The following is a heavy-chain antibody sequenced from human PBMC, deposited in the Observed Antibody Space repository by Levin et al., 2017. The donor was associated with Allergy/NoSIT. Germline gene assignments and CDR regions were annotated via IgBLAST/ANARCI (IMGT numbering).Heavy chain of an antibody. V-gene: IGHV3-30*18. J-gene: IGHJ4*02. CDR2: ISYDGSNK. CDR3: AKTRGNYGDAPYFDY. D-gene: IGHD4-17*01. Sequence: RPGGSLRLSCAASGFTFSSYGMHWVRQAPGKGLEWVAVISYDGSNKYYADSVKGRFTISRDNSKNTLYLQMNSLRAEDTAVYYCAKTRGNYGDAPYFDYWGQGTLVTVSS. CDR1: GFTFSSYG.